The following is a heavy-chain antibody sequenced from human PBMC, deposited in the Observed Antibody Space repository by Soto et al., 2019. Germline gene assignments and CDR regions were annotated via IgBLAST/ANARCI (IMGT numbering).Heavy chain of an antibody. CDR3: TKANRYCSGANCFTFDY. CDR1: GFTFSNYA. V-gene: IGHV3-23*01. Sequence: PGGSLRLSCAASGFTFSNYAMAWVRQAPGKGLECLAVITGNGVATAYGDSVKGRFTISRDNSEDTLYLQMNTLRAEDTAVYYCTKANRYCSGANCFTFDYWGLGTLVTVSS. J-gene: IGHJ4*02. D-gene: IGHD2-15*01. CDR2: ITGNGVAT.